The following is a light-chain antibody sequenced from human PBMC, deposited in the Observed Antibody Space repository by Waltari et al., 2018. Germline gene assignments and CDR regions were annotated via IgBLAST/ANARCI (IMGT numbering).Light chain of an antibody. CDR1: QSISAY. J-gene: IGKJ3*01. CDR3: QQTYFTVET. Sequence: DTQMTQSPSSLSASVGDRVTITCRASQSISAYLNWYQQKPGKAPNLLIYATSSLQSGVPSRFSGSGSGTDFTLTISSLQPEDFATYFCQQTYFTVETFGPGTKVDIK. V-gene: IGKV1-39*01. CDR2: ATS.